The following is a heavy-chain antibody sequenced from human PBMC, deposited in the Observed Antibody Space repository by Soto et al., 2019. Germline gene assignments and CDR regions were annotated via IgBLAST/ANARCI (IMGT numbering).Heavy chain of an antibody. Sequence: QVPLVESGGGVVQPGRSLRLSCAASGFTFSSYGMHWVRQAPGKGLEWVAVISYDGSNKYYADSVKGRFTISRDNSKNTLYLQMNSLRAEDTAVYYCAKDRGSGWYRDVDYWGQGTLVTVSS. J-gene: IGHJ4*02. V-gene: IGHV3-30*18. CDR1: GFTFSSYG. CDR3: AKDRGSGWYRDVDY. D-gene: IGHD6-19*01. CDR2: ISYDGSNK.